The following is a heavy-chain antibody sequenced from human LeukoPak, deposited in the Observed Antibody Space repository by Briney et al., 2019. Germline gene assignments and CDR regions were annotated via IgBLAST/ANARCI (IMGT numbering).Heavy chain of an antibody. J-gene: IGHJ4*02. CDR2: IWYDGSNK. D-gene: IGHD3-16*01. CDR1: GFTFSSYG. CDR3: ARGNKERGFDY. Sequence: PGRSLRLSCAASGFTFSSYGMHWVRQAPGKGLEGVAVIWYDGSNKYYADSVKGRFTISRDNSKNTLYLQMNSLRAEDTAVYYCARGNKERGFDYWGQGTLVTVSS. V-gene: IGHV3-33*01.